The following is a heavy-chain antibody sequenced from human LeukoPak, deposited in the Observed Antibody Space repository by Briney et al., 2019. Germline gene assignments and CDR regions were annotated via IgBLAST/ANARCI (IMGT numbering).Heavy chain of an antibody. CDR1: GGSISSGGYY. Sequence: SETLSLTCTVSGGSISSGGYYWRWIRQPPGKGLEWIGNIFTSGNTYYNPSLKGRIFTSVDTSKSQFSLRLTSVTAADTAVYYCARATLRGDPFDFWGQGLQVTVSS. CDR3: ARATLRGDPFDF. V-gene: IGHV4-31*03. D-gene: IGHD3-10*01. CDR2: IFTSGNT. J-gene: IGHJ4*02.